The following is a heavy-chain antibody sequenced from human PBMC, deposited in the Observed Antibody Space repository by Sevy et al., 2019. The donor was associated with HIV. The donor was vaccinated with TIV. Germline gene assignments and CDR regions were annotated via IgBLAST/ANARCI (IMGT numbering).Heavy chain of an antibody. CDR1: GSTLSKLS. J-gene: IGHJ4*02. CDR2: FDPEDGET. Sequence: ASVKVSCKVSGSTLSKLSMHWVRQAPGKGLEGMGRFDPEDGETIYSQKFQDRVTMTEDTSTDTAYMELSSLRSEDTAVYHCAAAREYYEDTSGYLDYWGQGTLVTVSS. D-gene: IGHD3-22*01. CDR3: AAAREYYEDTSGYLDY. V-gene: IGHV1-24*01.